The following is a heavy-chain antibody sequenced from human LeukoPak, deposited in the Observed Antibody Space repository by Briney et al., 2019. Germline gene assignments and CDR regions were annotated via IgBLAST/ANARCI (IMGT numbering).Heavy chain of an antibody. J-gene: IGHJ4*02. CDR1: GFTFSSYG. D-gene: IGHD6-19*01. CDR2: IWYDGSNK. Sequence: PGRSLRLSCAASGFTFSSYGMHWVRQAPGKGLGWVAVIWYDGSNKYYADSVKGRFTISRDNSKNTLYLQMNSLRAEDTAVYYCAKDFSGWQGGPWGQGTLVTVSS. CDR3: AKDFSGWQGGP. V-gene: IGHV3-33*06.